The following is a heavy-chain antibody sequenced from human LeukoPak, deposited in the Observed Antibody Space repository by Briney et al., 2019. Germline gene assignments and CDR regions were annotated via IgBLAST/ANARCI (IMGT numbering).Heavy chain of an antibody. J-gene: IGHJ4*02. D-gene: IGHD3-22*01. CDR1: GFTFSDYY. Sequence: PGGSLRLSCAASGFTFSDYYMSWIRQAPGKGLEWVSYISSGGSTIKYADSVKGRFTVSRDNAKKSLYLQMNSLRAEDTAVYYCGRSQNYNDSSGYSYGGQGTLVTVS. CDR3: GRSQNYNDSSGYSY. CDR2: ISSGGSTI. V-gene: IGHV3-11*04.